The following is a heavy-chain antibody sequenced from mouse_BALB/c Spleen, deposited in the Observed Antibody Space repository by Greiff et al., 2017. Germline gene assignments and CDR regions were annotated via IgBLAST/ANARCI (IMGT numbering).Heavy chain of an antibody. V-gene: IGHV5-4*02. CDR1: GFTFSDYY. CDR3: ARGVVAKGAMDY. CDR2: ISDGGSYT. Sequence: EVKLMESGGGLVKPGGSLKLSCAASGFTFSDYYMYWVRQTPEKRLEWVATISDGGSYTYYPDSVKGRFTISRDNAKNNLYLQMSSLKSEDTAMYYCARGVVAKGAMDYWGQGTSVTVSS. D-gene: IGHD1-1*01. J-gene: IGHJ4*01.